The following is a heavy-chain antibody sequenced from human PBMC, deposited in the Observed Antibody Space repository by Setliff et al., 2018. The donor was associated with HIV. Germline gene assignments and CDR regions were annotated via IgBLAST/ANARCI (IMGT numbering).Heavy chain of an antibody. CDR3: ARRKSEDSGYGPRYYDF. CDR1: GYSFTTFW. J-gene: IGHJ4*02. CDR2: IYPGDSDT. V-gene: IGHV5-51*01. Sequence: GESLKISCKDSGYSFTTFWIGWVRQMPGKGLEWMGIIYPGDSDTRYSPSFRGQVTMSVDKATRTAYLEWSSLKASDTAIYYCARRKSEDSGYGPRYYDFWGQGTLVTVSS. D-gene: IGHD3-22*01.